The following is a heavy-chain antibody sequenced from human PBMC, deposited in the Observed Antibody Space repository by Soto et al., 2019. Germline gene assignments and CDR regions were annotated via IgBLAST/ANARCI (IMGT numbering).Heavy chain of an antibody. V-gene: IGHV1-69*13. D-gene: IGHD3-10*01. Sequence: ASVKVSCKASGGTFSTYGINWVRLAPGQGLEWMGGIIPKFGTTNYAQKFQGRVTITADESTNTAYMELNSLRSEDTAVYYCAREHYGNSAWFDPWGQGTLVTVSS. CDR1: GGTFSTYG. CDR3: AREHYGNSAWFDP. CDR2: IIPKFGTT. J-gene: IGHJ5*02.